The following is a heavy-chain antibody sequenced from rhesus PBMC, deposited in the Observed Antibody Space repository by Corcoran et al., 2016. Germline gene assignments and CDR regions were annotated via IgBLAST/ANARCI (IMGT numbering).Heavy chain of an antibody. V-gene: IGHV4-147*01. D-gene: IGHD5-42*01. J-gene: IGHJ5-2*02. CDR2: IYGDSGST. CDR1: GGSTSSTD. CDR3: ARWGYRNSLDV. Sequence: QVQLQESGPGLVKPSETMSLTCAVPGGSTSSTDWSWIRRAPGKGLEWIGYIYGDSGSTRYNPPLKSRVTISTDTSKNQFSLKLSSVTAADTAVYYCARWGYRNSLDVWGRGVLVTVSS.